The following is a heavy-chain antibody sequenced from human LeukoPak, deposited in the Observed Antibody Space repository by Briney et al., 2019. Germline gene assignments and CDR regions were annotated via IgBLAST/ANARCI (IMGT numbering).Heavy chain of an antibody. CDR3: AREGGSYKHFDD. D-gene: IGHD3-10*01. Sequence: GASVKVSCKASEDTFTRHYIHWVRQAPGQGLEWIGLINPGDDSIDYTQKLRGRITVTRDRSTSTVYMELKSLRSDDTALYYCAREGGSYKHFDDWGQGSLVTVSS. CDR1: EDTFTRHY. J-gene: IGHJ4*02. V-gene: IGHV1-46*04. CDR2: INPGDDSI.